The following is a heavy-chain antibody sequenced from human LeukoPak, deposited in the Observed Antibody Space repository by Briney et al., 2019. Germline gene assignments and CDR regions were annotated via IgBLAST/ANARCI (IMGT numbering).Heavy chain of an antibody. CDR2: IGTAGDT. CDR1: GFTFSSYD. V-gene: IGHV3-13*01. J-gene: IGHJ4*02. CDR3: ARAELRGYRLDY. D-gene: IGHD5-18*01. Sequence: GGSLRLSCAASGFTFSSYDMHWVRQTTGRGLEWVSGIGTAGDTYSPGSVKGRFTISRENAKNSLYLQMNSLRAGDTAVYYCARAELRGYRLDYWGQGTLVNVSS.